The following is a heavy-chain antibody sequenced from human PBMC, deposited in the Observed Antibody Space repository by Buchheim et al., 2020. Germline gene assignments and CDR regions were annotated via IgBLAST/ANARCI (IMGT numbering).Heavy chain of an antibody. CDR2: ILHSRGA. J-gene: IGHJ4*02. Sequence: QVQLQESGPGLVKPSQTLSLTCTVSGGSISSGDYYWSWLRQPPGKGLEWIGYILHSRGAYYNPSVRTRVSISEDASKNQFSLRLRSVTAADTAVYYCARASRDGYNFFDYWGQGTL. V-gene: IGHV4-30-4*01. D-gene: IGHD5-24*01. CDR1: GGSISSGDYY. CDR3: ARASRDGYNFFDY.